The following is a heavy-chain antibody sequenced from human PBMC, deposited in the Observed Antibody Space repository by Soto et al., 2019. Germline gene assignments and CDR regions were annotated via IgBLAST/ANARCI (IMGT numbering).Heavy chain of an antibody. CDR1: XXXLTTGKMG. J-gene: IGHJ6*02. CDR2: IFSDNER. CDR3: ARMNVDSYQFYYAMDV. Sequence: SGPTLVNPTETLPLTCTVXXXXLTTGKMGVSWIRQPPGKALERLAHIFSDNERSYSTSLQGRLTISKDTSGSQVVLSMTNVDPVDTATYYCARMNVDSYQFYYAMDVWGQGTTVTVSS. D-gene: IGHD4-17*01. V-gene: IGHV2-26*01.